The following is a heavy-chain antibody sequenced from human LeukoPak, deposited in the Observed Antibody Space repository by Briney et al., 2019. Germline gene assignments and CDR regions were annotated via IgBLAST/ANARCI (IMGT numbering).Heavy chain of an antibody. Sequence: GGSLRLSCAASGFTFSNAWMSWVRQAPGKGLEWVGRIKSKTDGGTTDYAEPVKGRFTISRDDSKNTLYLQMNSLKTEDTAVYYCTRQGYCSSTSCYIFAFDIWGQGTMVTVSS. V-gene: IGHV3-15*01. CDR3: TRQGYCSSTSCYIFAFDI. CDR1: GFTFSNAW. CDR2: IKSKTDGGTT. J-gene: IGHJ3*02. D-gene: IGHD2-2*02.